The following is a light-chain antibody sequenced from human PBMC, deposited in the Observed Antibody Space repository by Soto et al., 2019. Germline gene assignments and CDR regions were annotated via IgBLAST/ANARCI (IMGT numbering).Light chain of an antibody. J-gene: IGKJ4*01. CDR2: GAS. CDR3: QKYNSTPPFT. CDR1: QGISNY. V-gene: IGKV1-27*01. Sequence: DIQMTQSPSSLSASVGDRVTITCRASQGISNYLAWYQQKPGKVPKLLIYGASTLQSGVPSRFSGSGSGTDFTLTISSLQPEDVATYYCQKYNSTPPFTFGGGTKVEIK.